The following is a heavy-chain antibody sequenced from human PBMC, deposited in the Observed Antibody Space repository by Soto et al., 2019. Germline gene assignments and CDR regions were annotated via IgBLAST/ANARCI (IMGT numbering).Heavy chain of an antibody. CDR1: GYSFTSYW. CDR2: IYPGDSDT. D-gene: IGHD2-15*01. V-gene: IGHV5-51*01. Sequence: GESLKISCKGSGYSFTSYWIGWVRQMPGKGLEWMGIIYPGDSDTRYSPSFQGQVTISADKSISTAYLQWSSLKASDTAMYYCAIFGGDCSGGSCPYYYYYGMDVWGQGTTVTVSS. J-gene: IGHJ6*02. CDR3: AIFGGDCSGGSCPYYYYYGMDV.